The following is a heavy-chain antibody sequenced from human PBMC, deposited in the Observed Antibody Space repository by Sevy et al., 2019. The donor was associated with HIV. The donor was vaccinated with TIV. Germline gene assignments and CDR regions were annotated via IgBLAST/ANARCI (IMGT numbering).Heavy chain of an antibody. CDR3: ALERLSSAVAEYFHN. V-gene: IGHV3-30-3*01. D-gene: IGHD1-1*01. Sequence: GESLKISCAASGFTFNFFSMHWVRQAPGKGLEWVATISFDGSNEHYADSVKGRFTISRDNSKNSLFLQMNSLRADDSGVYYCALERLSSAVAEYFHNWGQGTLVTVSS. CDR1: GFTFNFFS. CDR2: ISFDGSNE. J-gene: IGHJ1*01.